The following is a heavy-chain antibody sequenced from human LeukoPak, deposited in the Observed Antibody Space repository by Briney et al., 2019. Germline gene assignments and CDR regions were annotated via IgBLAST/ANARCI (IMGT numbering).Heavy chain of an antibody. CDR1: GFTFSSYG. J-gene: IGHJ4*02. Sequence: GRSLRLSCAASGFTFSSYGMHWVRQAPGKGLEWVAVISYDGSNKYYADSVKGRFTISRDNSKNTLYLQMNSLRAEDTAVYYCAKVGDGYNLDYWGQGTLVTVSS. V-gene: IGHV3-30*18. CDR3: AKVGDGYNLDY. D-gene: IGHD5-24*01. CDR2: ISYDGSNK.